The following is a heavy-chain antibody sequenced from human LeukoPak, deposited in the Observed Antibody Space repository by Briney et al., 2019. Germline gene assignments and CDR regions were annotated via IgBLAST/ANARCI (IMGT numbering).Heavy chain of an antibody. J-gene: IGHJ4*02. CDR3: ASLGYPFDY. CDR2: IYYSGST. V-gene: IGHV4-59*08. CDR1: DGSITNYD. Sequence: SETLSLTCTVSDGSITNYDWSWVRQPPGKGLEWIGYIYYSGSTNYNPSLKSRVTISVDTSKNQFSLKLSSVTAADTAVYYCASLGYPFDYWGQGTLVTVSS. D-gene: IGHD2-2*01.